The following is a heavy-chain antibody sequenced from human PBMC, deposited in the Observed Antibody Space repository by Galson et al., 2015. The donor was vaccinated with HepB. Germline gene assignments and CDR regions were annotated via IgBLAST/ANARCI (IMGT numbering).Heavy chain of an antibody. J-gene: IGHJ4*02. CDR3: AKDRDCSSTSCPVDY. CDR2: ISGSGGST. CDR1: GFTFSSYA. D-gene: IGHD2-2*01. Sequence: SLRLSCAVSGFTFSSYAMSWVRQAPGKGLEWVSAISGSGGSTYYADSVKGRFTISRDNSKNTLYLQMNSLRAEDTAVYYCAKDRDCSSTSCPVDYWGQGTLVTVSS. V-gene: IGHV3-23*01.